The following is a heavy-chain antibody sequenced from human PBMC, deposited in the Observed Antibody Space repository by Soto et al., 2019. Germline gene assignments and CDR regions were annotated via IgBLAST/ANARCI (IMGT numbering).Heavy chain of an antibody. CDR1: GLTFSSYG. CDR2: IGYNGGEK. Sequence: QVQLVESGGGVVQPGTSLRLSCAASGLTFSSYGMHWVRLAPGKGLEWVAVIGYNGGEKYYADSVKGRFTISRDNSKNTLYLQMNSLRAEDTAMYYCARDLDSIFDYWGQGTLVTVSS. J-gene: IGHJ4*02. CDR3: ARDLDSIFDY. V-gene: IGHV3-33*01. D-gene: IGHD3-3*01.